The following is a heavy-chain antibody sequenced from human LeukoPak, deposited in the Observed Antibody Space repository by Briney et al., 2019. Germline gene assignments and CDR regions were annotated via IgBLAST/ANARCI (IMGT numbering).Heavy chain of an antibody. CDR1: GGSFSGYY. CDR2: INHSGST. V-gene: IGHV4-34*01. D-gene: IGHD5-18*01. CDR3: ASVDTAMYDAFDI. Sequence: SETLSLTCAVYGGSFSGYYWSWIRQPPGKGLEWIGEINHSGSTNYNPSLKSRVTISVDTSKNQFSLKLSSVTAADTAVYYCASVDTAMYDAFDIWGQGTMVTVSS. J-gene: IGHJ3*02.